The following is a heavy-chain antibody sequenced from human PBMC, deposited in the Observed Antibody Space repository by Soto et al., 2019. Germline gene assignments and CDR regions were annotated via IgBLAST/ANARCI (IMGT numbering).Heavy chain of an antibody. CDR3: ARAFGCYSDGSEAQYTHY. CDR1: GGSIRSSGYS. D-gene: IGHD5-18*01. J-gene: IGHJ4*02. V-gene: IGHV4-30-2*01. Sequence: SRTLSLNCAVSGGSIRSSGYSWGWIRQPPGKGLEWIGCIYHSGSTHYNPSLNSRVTISVNRSKNQFSLSLGSVRPGDKDVYYCARAFGCYSDGSEAQYTHYRGQATLGTISS. CDR2: IYHSGST.